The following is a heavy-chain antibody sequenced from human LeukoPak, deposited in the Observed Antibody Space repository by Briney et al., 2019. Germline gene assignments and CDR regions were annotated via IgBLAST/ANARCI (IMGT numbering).Heavy chain of an antibody. J-gene: IGHJ3*02. CDR1: GFTVSSNY. V-gene: IGHV3-53*05. CDR3: AKELLWFGLTFAFDI. D-gene: IGHD3-10*01. CDR2: IYSGGST. Sequence: PGGSLRLSCAASGFTVSSNYMSWVRQAPGKGLEWVSVIYSGGSTYYADSVKGRFTISRDNSKNTLYLQMNSLRAEDTAVYYCAKELLWFGLTFAFDIWGQGTMVTVSS.